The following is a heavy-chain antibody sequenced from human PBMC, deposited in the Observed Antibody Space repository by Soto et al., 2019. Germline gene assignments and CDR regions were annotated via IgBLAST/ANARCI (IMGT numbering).Heavy chain of an antibody. CDR1: GGSISSYY. J-gene: IGHJ5*02. CDR3: ARGGCDYPCWFDP. CDR2: IYYSGST. D-gene: IGHD4-17*01. V-gene: IGHV4-59*01. Sequence: SETLSLTCTVSGGSISSYYWSWIRQPPGKGLEWIGYIYYSGSTNYNPSLKSRVTISVDTSKNQFSLKLSSVTAADTAVYYCARGGCDYPCWFDPWGQGTLVTVSS.